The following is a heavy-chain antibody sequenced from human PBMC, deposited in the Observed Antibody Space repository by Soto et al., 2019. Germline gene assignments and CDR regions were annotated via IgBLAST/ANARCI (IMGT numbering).Heavy chain of an antibody. CDR2: ISYDGSNK. Sequence: HPGGSLRLSCAASGFTFSSYAMHWVRQAPGKGLEWVAVISYDGSNKYYADSVKGRFTISRDNSKNTLYLQMNSLRAEDTAVYYCARGIGYCSSTSFLNWFDPWGQGTLVTVSS. CDR3: ARGIGYCSSTSFLNWFDP. J-gene: IGHJ5*02. D-gene: IGHD2-2*01. V-gene: IGHV3-30-3*01. CDR1: GFTFSSYA.